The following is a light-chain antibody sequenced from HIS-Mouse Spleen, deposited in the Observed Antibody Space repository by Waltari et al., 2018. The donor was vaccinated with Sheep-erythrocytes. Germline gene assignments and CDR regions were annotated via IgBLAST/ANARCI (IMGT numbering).Light chain of an antibody. Sequence: QSALTQPRSVSGSPGQSVPISCTGTSSDVGGYNYVSWYQQHPGKAPKLMIYDVSKRPSGVPDRFSGSKSGNTASLTISGLQAEDEADYYCCSYAGSYTFWVFGGDQADRP. CDR3: CSYAGSYTFWV. CDR2: DVS. V-gene: IGLV2-11*01. J-gene: IGLJ3*02. CDR1: SSDVGGYNY.